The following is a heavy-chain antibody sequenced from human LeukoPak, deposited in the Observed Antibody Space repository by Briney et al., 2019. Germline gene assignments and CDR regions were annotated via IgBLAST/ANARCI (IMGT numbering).Heavy chain of an antibody. D-gene: IGHD6-19*01. CDR3: ATSSLIAVAGTCDY. Sequence: PGGSLRLSCAASGFTFSSYAMSWVRQAPGKGLEWVSAISGSGGSTYYADSVKGRFTISRDNSKNTLYLQMNSLRAEDTAVYYCATSSLIAVAGTCDYWGQGTLVTVSS. J-gene: IGHJ4*02. CDR1: GFTFSSYA. CDR2: ISGSGGST. V-gene: IGHV3-23*01.